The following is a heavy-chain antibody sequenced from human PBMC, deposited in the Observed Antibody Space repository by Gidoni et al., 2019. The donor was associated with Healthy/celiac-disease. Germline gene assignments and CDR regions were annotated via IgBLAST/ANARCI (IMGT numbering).Heavy chain of an antibody. CDR3: ARDIPDSSGYYYSYTTNDAFDI. CDR2: ISAYNGNT. J-gene: IGHJ3*02. CDR1: GYTFTSYG. Sequence: QVQLVQSGAEVKKPGASVKVSCTASGYTFTSYGIRWVRQAPGQGLEWMGWISAYNGNTNYAQKLQGRVTMTTDTSTSTAYMELRSLRSDDTAVYYCARDIPDSSGYYYSYTTNDAFDIWGQGTMVTVSS. V-gene: IGHV1-18*01. D-gene: IGHD3-22*01.